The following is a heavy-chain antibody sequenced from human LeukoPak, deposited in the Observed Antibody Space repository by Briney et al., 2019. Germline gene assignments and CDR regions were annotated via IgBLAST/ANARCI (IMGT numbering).Heavy chain of an antibody. D-gene: IGHD3-3*01. CDR1: GGSISSGSYY. V-gene: IGHV4-61*02. CDR2: IYTSGST. J-gene: IGHJ5*02. Sequence: SETLSLTCTVSGGSISSGSYYWSWIRQPAGKGLEWIGRIYTSGSTNYNPSLKSRVTISVDPSKNQFSLKLSSVTAADTAVYYCARDHSKYYDFWSGYFTWFDPWGQGTLVTVSS. CDR3: ARDHSKYYDFWSGYFTWFDP.